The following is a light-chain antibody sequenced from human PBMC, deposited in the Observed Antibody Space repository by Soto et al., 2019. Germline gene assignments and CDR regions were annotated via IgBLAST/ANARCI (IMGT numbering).Light chain of an antibody. Sequence: QSVLTQPPSVSGAPGQRVTISCTGSSSNFGAGYDVHWYQQVPGTAPKLLIYGNGNRPSGVPDRFSGSKSGTSASLAITGLQAEDEADYYCAAWDDSLSGVVFGGGTKVTVL. V-gene: IGLV1-40*01. J-gene: IGLJ3*02. CDR1: SSNFGAGYD. CDR3: AAWDDSLSGVV. CDR2: GNG.